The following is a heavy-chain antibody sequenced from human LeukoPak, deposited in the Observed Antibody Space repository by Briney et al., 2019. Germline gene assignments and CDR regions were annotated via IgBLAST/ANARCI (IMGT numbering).Heavy chain of an antibody. Sequence: SETLSLTCTVSGGSISSSSYYWGWIRQPPGKGLEWIGSIYYSGSTYYNPSLKSRVTISVDTSKNQFSLKLSSVTAADTAVYYCARHVRDGWSYNWFDPWGQGTLVTVSS. D-gene: IGHD2-15*01. J-gene: IGHJ5*02. CDR2: IYYSGST. CDR1: GGSISSSSYY. CDR3: ARHVRDGWSYNWFDP. V-gene: IGHV4-39*01.